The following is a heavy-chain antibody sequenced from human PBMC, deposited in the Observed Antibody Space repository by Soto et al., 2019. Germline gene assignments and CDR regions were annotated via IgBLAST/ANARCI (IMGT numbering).Heavy chain of an antibody. CDR2: IYHSGST. V-gene: IGHV4-4*02. CDR3: ARGALYYDYVWGSYRPSRHFDY. Sequence: QVQLQESGPGLVKPSGTLSLTCAVSGGSISSSNWWSWVRQPPGKGLEWIGEIYHSGSTNYNPSLKSRVTISVDKSKNQFSLKLSSVTAADTAVYYCARGALYYDYVWGSYRPSRHFDYWGQGTLVTVSS. D-gene: IGHD3-16*02. J-gene: IGHJ4*02. CDR1: GGSISSSNW.